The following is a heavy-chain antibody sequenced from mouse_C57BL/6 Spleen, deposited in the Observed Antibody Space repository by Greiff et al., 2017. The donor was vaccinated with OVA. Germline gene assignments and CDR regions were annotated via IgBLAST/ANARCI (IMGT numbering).Heavy chain of an antibody. Sequence: VKLQESGAELVRPGASVKLSCKASGYTFTDYYINWVKQRPGQGLEWIARIYPGSGNTYYNEKFKGKATLTAEKSSSTAYMQLSSLTSEDSAVYFCARGDYYGSSSLGYFDYWGQGTTLTVSS. CDR3: ARGDYYGSSSLGYFDY. J-gene: IGHJ2*01. CDR1: GYTFTDYY. D-gene: IGHD1-1*01. V-gene: IGHV1-76*01. CDR2: IYPGSGNT.